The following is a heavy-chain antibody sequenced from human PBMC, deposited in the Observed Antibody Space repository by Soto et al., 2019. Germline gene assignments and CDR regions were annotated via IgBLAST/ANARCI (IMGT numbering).Heavy chain of an antibody. V-gene: IGHV1-69*01. D-gene: IGHD3-10*01. J-gene: IGHJ4*02. CDR3: AREGAIGSHVGY. CDR2: IILIFDTA. Sequence: QVQLVQSGAEVKKPGSSVKVSCQASGGTFSSYAISWVRQAPGQGLEWMGGIILIFDTANYGHKYQGRVTITADESTSTAYMELSILRSEDTAVYYCAREGAIGSHVGYWGQGTMVTVSS. CDR1: GGTFSSYA.